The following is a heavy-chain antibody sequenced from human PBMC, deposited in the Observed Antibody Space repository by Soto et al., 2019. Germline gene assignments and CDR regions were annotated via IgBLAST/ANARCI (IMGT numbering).Heavy chain of an antibody. V-gene: IGHV4-34*01. Sequence: PSETLSLTCAVYGGSFSGYYWSWIRQPPGKGLEWIGEINHGGSTNYNPSLKSRVTISVDTSKNQFSLKLSSVTAADTAVYYCARLKGWLQLTPTSSYYHYRNAARGQRTTVIVSS. CDR1: GGSFSGYY. J-gene: IGHJ6*02. D-gene: IGHD5-12*01. CDR3: ARLKGWLQLTPTSSYYHYRNAA. CDR2: INHGGST.